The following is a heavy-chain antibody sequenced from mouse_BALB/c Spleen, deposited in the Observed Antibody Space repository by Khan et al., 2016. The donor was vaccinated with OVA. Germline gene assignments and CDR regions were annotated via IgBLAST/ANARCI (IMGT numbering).Heavy chain of an antibody. J-gene: IGHJ4*01. CDR1: GYSITSNYA. Sequence: EVQLQESGPGLVKPSQSLSLTCTVPGYSITSNYAWNWIRQFPGNKLEWMGYISYSCSTNYNPSLKSRISIIRDTSHDQFFLQLNSVTTEDTATYYCARGNYYGDAIDYWGQGTSITVSS. V-gene: IGHV3-2*02. CDR2: ISYSCST. D-gene: IGHD1-1*01. CDR3: ARGNYYGDAIDY.